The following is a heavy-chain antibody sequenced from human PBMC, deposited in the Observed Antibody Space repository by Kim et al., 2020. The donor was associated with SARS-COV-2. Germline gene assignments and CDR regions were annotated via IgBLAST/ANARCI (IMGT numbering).Heavy chain of an antibody. CDR2: INHSGST. D-gene: IGHD3-3*01. J-gene: IGHJ4*02. CDR3: ARGHYDFWSGYIRSFDY. V-gene: IGHV4-34*01. CDR1: GGSFSGYY. Sequence: SETLSLTFAVYGGSFSGYYWSWIRQPPGKGLEWVGEINHSGSTNYNPAHKSRVTISVDTSKNQSSLKLSSVTAADTAVDYCARGHYDFWSGYIRSFDYWGQGTLVTVSS.